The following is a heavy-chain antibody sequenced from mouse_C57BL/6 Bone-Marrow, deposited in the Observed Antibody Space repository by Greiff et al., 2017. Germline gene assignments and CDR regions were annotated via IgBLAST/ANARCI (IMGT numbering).Heavy chain of an antibody. V-gene: IGHV1-39*01. CDR2: INPNYGTT. J-gene: IGHJ4*01. D-gene: IGHD2-4*01. Sequence: EVQLQQSGPELVKPGASVKISCKASGYSFTDYNMNWVKQSNGKSLEWIGVINPNYGTTSYNQKFKGKATLTVDQSSSTAYMQLNSLTSEDSAVYYCAPTYDYDGSYAMDYWGQGTSVTVSS. CDR1: GYSFTDYN. CDR3: APTYDYDGSYAMDY.